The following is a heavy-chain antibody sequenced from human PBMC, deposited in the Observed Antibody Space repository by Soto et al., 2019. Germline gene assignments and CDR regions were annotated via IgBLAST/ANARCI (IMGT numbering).Heavy chain of an antibody. D-gene: IGHD2-15*01. CDR1: GGSFSGYY. Sequence: SETLSLTCAVYGGSFSGYYWSWIRQPPGKGLEWIGEINHSGSTNYNPSLESRVTISVDTSKNQSSLKLSSVTAADTAVYYCARGDIVVVVAATRGSYYYYYMDVWGKGTTVTVSS. V-gene: IGHV4-34*01. CDR2: INHSGST. J-gene: IGHJ6*03. CDR3: ARGDIVVVVAATRGSYYYYYMDV.